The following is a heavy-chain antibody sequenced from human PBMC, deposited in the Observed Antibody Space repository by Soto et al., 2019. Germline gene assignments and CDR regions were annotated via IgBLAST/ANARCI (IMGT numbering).Heavy chain of an antibody. CDR2: ISSSSSYI. J-gene: IGHJ4*02. Sequence: YGISWILQTTGKGLEWVSSISSSSSYIYYADSVKGRFTISRDNAKNSLYLQMNSLRAEDTAVYYCARDPQALPSSHKIFGVVRDYWGQGTLVSVS. CDR1: YG. CDR3: ARDPQALPSSHKIFGVVRDY. V-gene: IGHV3-21*01. D-gene: IGHD3-3*01.